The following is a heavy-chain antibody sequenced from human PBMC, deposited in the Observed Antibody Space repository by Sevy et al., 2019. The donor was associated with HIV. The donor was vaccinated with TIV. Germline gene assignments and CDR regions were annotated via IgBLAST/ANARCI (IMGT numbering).Heavy chain of an antibody. D-gene: IGHD3-9*01. Sequence: GGSLRLSCAASGFTFDDYAMHWVRQAPGKGLEWVSGISWNSGSIGYADSVKGRFTISRDNAKNSLYLQMNSLRAEDTALYYCAKASYYDILTGPGAFDIWGQGTMVTVSS. CDR1: GFTFDDYA. CDR2: ISWNSGSI. J-gene: IGHJ3*02. CDR3: AKASYYDILTGPGAFDI. V-gene: IGHV3-9*01.